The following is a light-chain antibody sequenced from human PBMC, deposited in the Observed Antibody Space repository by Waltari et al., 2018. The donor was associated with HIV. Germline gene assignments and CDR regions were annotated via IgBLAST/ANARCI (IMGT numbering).Light chain of an antibody. CDR3: QSYDTSLSASV. Sequence: QSVLTQPPSVSGAPGQRVTISCTGSSSNIGAGYDVHWYQQLPGTAPKLLISDNTNRPSGVPYRSSGAKSGTSAALAITGLQAVDETDYYCQSYDTSLSASVVGTGTKVTVL. V-gene: IGLV1-40*01. CDR1: SSNIGAGYD. J-gene: IGLJ1*01. CDR2: DNT.